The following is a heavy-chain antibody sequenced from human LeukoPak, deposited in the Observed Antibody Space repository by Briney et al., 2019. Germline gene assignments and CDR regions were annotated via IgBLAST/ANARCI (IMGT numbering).Heavy chain of an antibody. CDR3: AKDIEYSTRSGWFDP. CDR1: GFTFSSYA. V-gene: IGHV3-23*01. Sequence: PGGSLRLSCAASGFTFSSYAMSWVRQAPGKGLEWVSAISGSGGSTYYADSVKGRFTISRDNSKNTLYLQMNSLRAEDTAVYYCAKDIEYSTRSGWFDPWGQGTLVTVSS. J-gene: IGHJ5*02. CDR2: ISGSGGST. D-gene: IGHD6-6*01.